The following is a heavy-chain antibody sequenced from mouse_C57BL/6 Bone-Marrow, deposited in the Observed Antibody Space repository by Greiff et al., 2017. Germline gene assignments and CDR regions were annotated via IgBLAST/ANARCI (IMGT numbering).Heavy chain of an antibody. J-gene: IGHJ2*01. CDR3: ARTLYGSINYFDY. D-gene: IGHD1-1*01. Sequence: QVQLQQPGAELVRPGTSVKLSCKASGYSFTHFWMNWVKQRPGQGLEWLAMIHPSDSETRLNQKFKDRAKLTVDKSSNTAYMQLASPTSEDSAVYYCARTLYGSINYFDYWGQGTALTVSS. CDR2: IHPSDSET. CDR1: GYSFTHFW. V-gene: IGHV1-74*01.